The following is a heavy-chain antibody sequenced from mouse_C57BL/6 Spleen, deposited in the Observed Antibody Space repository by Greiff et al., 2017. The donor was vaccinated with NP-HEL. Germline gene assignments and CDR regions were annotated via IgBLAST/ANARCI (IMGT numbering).Heavy chain of an antibody. CDR2: IDPSDSYT. Sequence: QVQLQQSGAELVMPGASVKLSCKASGYTFTSYWMHWVKQRPGQGLEWIGEIDPSDSYTNYNQKFKGKSTLTVDKSSSTAYMQLSSLTSEDSAVYYCARDQYHEDAMDYWGQGTSVTVSS. V-gene: IGHV1-69*01. CDR1: GYTFTSYW. D-gene: IGHD2-10*02. J-gene: IGHJ4*01. CDR3: ARDQYHEDAMDY.